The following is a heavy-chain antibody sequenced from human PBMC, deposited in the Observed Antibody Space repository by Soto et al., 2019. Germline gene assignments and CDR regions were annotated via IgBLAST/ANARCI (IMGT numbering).Heavy chain of an antibody. Sequence: VGSLRLSCAASGFTFSSYAMSWVRQAPGEGLEWVSAISGSGGSTYYADSVKGRFTISRDNSKNTLYLQMNSLRAEDTAVYYCAKNRGAYYYDSSGYYSNWFDPWGQGTLVTVST. J-gene: IGHJ5*02. CDR2: ISGSGGST. D-gene: IGHD3-22*01. CDR1: GFTFSSYA. CDR3: AKNRGAYYYDSSGYYSNWFDP. V-gene: IGHV3-23*01.